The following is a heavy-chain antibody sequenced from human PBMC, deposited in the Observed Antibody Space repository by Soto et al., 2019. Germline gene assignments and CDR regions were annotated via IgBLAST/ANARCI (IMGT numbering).Heavy chain of an antibody. Sequence: QLQLQESGSGLVKPSQTLSLTCAVSGGSISSGGYSWSWIRQPPGKGLEWIGYIYHSGSTYYNPSLQSRVTISVDRSKNQFSLKLSSVPAADTAVYYCARENNVLPGGYFDYWGQGTLVTVSS. V-gene: IGHV4-30-2*01. D-gene: IGHD3-10*01. CDR1: GGSISSGGYS. J-gene: IGHJ4*02. CDR3: ARENNVLPGGYFDY. CDR2: IYHSGST.